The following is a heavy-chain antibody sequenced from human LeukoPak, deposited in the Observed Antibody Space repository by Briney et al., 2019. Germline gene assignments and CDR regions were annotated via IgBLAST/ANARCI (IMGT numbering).Heavy chain of an antibody. CDR2: INHSGST. Sequence: SETLSLTCAVYGGSFSGYYWSWIRQPPGKGLEWIGEINHSGSTNYNPSLKSRVTISVDTSKNQFSLKLSSVTAADTAVYYCARRDIVVVPVAYNWFDPWGQGTLVTVSS. CDR3: ARRDIVVVPVAYNWFDP. J-gene: IGHJ5*02. CDR1: GGSFSGYY. V-gene: IGHV4-34*01. D-gene: IGHD2-2*01.